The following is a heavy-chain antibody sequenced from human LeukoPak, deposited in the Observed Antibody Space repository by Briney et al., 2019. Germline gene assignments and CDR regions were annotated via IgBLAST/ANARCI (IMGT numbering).Heavy chain of an antibody. D-gene: IGHD3-22*01. Sequence: PSETLSLTRTISSGSISSSSYYWGWIRQPPGKGLEWIADIYYSGSTYYNPSLKSRVSISIDTSNNHFSLRLSSVTAADTALYYRARRRYYDSTGYLDWGQGTLVTVSS. J-gene: IGHJ1*01. V-gene: IGHV4-39*02. CDR1: SGSISSSSYY. CDR2: IYYSGST. CDR3: ARRRYYDSTGYLD.